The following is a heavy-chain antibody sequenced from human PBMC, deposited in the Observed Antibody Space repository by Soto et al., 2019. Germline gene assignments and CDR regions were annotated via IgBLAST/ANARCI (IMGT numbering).Heavy chain of an antibody. D-gene: IGHD6-19*01. Sequence: QVQLQESGPGLVKPSETLSLTCTVSGGSISSYFWSWIRQTPGKGLEWIGNIHYSGSTNYNPSLKSRVTISIETSKNQFSLKLSSVTAADTAVYYCARSGVAGSRVYYFGYWGQGTLVPVSS. J-gene: IGHJ4*02. CDR2: IHYSGST. V-gene: IGHV4-59*01. CDR3: ARSGVAGSRVYYFGY. CDR1: GGSISSYF.